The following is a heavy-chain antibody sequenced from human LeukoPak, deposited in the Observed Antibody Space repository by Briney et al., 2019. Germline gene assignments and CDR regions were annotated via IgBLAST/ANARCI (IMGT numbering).Heavy chain of an antibody. Sequence: GGSLRLSCAASGFTVSSNYMSWVRQAPGKGLEWVSVIYSGGSTYYADSVEGRFTISRDNSKNTPYLQMNSLRTEDTAVYHCAIQLWFGELLVGDYWGQGTLVTASS. CDR3: AIQLWFGELLVGDY. D-gene: IGHD3-10*01. CDR2: IYSGGST. CDR1: GFTVSSNY. V-gene: IGHV3-53*01. J-gene: IGHJ4*02.